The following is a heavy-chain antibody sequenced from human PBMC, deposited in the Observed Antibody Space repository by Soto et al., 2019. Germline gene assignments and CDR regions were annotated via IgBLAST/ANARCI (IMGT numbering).Heavy chain of an antibody. CDR1: GYTFTSYY. V-gene: IGHV1-46*01. J-gene: IGHJ4*02. Sequence: ASVKVSCKASGYTFTSYYMHWVRQAPGQGLEWMGIINPSGYGTSYAQKFQGRVTMTRDTSTSTFYMELRSLRSDDTAVYFCARDGVVVPSALYYFDYWGQGTLVTVSS. CDR2: INPSGYGT. D-gene: IGHD2-2*01. CDR3: ARDGVVVPSALYYFDY.